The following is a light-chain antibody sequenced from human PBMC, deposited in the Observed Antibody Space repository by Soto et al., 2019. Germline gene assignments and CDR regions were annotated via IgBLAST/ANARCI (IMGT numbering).Light chain of an antibody. CDR3: QQYGNTLWT. CDR1: QSVSGNN. V-gene: IGKV3-20*01. J-gene: IGKJ1*01. Sequence: IVLTQSPGTLSGSPGERVTLSCRASQSVSGNNLVWYQQKPGQAPRLLIHGASNRATGIPDRISGSGSGTDFTLTISRLEPEDFAMYYCQQYGNTLWTFGQGTKVEIK. CDR2: GAS.